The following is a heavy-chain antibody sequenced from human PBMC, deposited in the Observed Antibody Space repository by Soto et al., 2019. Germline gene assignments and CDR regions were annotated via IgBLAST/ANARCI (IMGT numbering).Heavy chain of an antibody. D-gene: IGHD5-18*01. J-gene: IGHJ3*02. Sequence: SEILSLTCTVCGGSISSYYWSWIRQPPGKGLEWIGYIYYSGSTNYNPSLKSRVTISVDTSKNQFSLKLSSVTAADTAVYYCARGGEEYSYGGPDAFDIWGQGTMVTVSS. CDR3: ARGGEEYSYGGPDAFDI. CDR1: GGSISSYY. CDR2: IYYSGST. V-gene: IGHV4-59*01.